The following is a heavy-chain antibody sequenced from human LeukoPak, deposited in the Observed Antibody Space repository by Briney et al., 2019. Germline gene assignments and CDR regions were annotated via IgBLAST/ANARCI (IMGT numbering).Heavy chain of an antibody. V-gene: IGHV3-53*01. D-gene: IGHD1-26*01. CDR2: IYSGGST. Sequence: GESLRLSCAASGFTVSSNYMSWVRQAPGKGLEWVSVIYSGGSTYYADSVKGRFTISRDNSKNTLYLQMNSLRAEDTAVYYCARGSAKMWENEREAPFDYWGQGTLVTVSS. CDR1: GFTVSSNY. CDR3: ARGSAKMWENEREAPFDY. J-gene: IGHJ4*02.